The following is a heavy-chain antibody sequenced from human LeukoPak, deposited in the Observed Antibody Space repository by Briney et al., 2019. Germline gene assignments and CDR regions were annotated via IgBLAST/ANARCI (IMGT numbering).Heavy chain of an antibody. V-gene: IGHV3-53*01. Sequence: TGGSLRLSCAASELTLSSNYMSWIRQAPGRGLEWVSFIYSGGSTYYADSVRGRFIISKDNSKNTLYLQMNSLRAEDTAVYYCARRAGSYSRSYDYWGQGTMVTVSS. D-gene: IGHD2-15*01. CDR1: ELTLSSNY. CDR3: ARRAGSYSRSYDY. CDR2: IYSGGST. J-gene: IGHJ4*02.